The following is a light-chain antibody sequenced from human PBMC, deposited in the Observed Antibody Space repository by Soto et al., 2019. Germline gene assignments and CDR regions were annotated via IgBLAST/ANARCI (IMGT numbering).Light chain of an antibody. CDR1: QSVSSN. CDR2: DAS. V-gene: IGKV3-11*01. Sequence: EIVMTQSPATLSVSPGERATLSCRASQSVSSNYLAWYQQKPGQAPRLLIYDASNRATGIPARFSGSGSGTDFTLTISSLEPEDFAVYYCQQRRSWPPTITFGQGTRLEIK. CDR3: QQRRSWPPTIT. J-gene: IGKJ5*01.